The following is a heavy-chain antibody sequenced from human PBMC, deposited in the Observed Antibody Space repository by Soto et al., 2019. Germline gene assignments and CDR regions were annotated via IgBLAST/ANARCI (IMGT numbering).Heavy chain of an antibody. CDR1: EFAFSSYW. CDR2: IRKDGSQR. D-gene: IGHD6-25*01. CDR3: ASDVSTGSSGLYFEAFDI. J-gene: IGHJ3*02. V-gene: IGHV3-7*05. Sequence: EVQLVESGGGLVQPGGSLTLSCAASEFAFSSYWMTWVRQAPGQGLEWVANIRKDGSQRSYLDSVRGRLTISRDNSKNSLYLQMNSLRAEYTALYFCASDVSTGSSGLYFEAFDIWGQGTMVTVSS.